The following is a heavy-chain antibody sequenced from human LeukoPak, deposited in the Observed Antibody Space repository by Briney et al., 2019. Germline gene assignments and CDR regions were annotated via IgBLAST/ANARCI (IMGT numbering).Heavy chain of an antibody. V-gene: IGHV1-2*02. Sequence: VASVKVSCKASGYTFTDYYMHWVRQAPGQGLEWMGWINPNSGGTNYAQNFQGRVTMSRDTSITTAYMELSSLRSDDTAVYYCARVSSSGWYGDYWGQGTLVTVSS. J-gene: IGHJ4*02. D-gene: IGHD6-19*01. CDR3: ARVSSSGWYGDY. CDR2: INPNSGGT. CDR1: GYTFTDYY.